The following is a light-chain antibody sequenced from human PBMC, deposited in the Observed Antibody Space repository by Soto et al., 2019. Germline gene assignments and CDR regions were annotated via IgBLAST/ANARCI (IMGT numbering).Light chain of an antibody. CDR1: QSINNW. CDR3: QQYDSYPFT. CDR2: KAS. V-gene: IGKV1-5*03. Sequence: IQMTQSPSSLAASEGDRVTITCRASQSINNWLAWYQQKPGKAPKLLISKASNLKSGVPSRFSAAGSGTDFTLTISSLQPDDFASNYCQQYDSYPFTFRGGTKVEI. J-gene: IGKJ4*01.